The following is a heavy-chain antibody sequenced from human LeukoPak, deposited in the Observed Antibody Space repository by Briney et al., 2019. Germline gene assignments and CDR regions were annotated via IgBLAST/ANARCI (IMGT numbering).Heavy chain of an antibody. J-gene: IGHJ4*02. CDR2: ISAKNGNT. CDR3: ARDTEWEKNPDYFDY. V-gene: IGHV1-18*01. CDR1: GYTFTSYG. D-gene: IGHD1-26*01. Sequence: ASVKVSCKASGYTFTSYGISCGRQAPGQGLEWMGWISAKNGNTNYAQKVQGRVTMTTDTSTSTAYMELRSLRSDDTAVYYCARDTEWEKNPDYFDYWGQGTLVTVSS.